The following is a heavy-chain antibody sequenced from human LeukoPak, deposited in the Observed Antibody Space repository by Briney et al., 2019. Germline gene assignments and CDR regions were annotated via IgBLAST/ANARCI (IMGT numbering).Heavy chain of an antibody. CDR2: ISSSNSYI. V-gene: IGHV3-21*01. D-gene: IGHD6-13*01. J-gene: IGHJ3*02. CDR1: GFTFSSYS. Sequence: PGGSLRLSCAASGFTFSSYSMIWVRQAPGKGLEWVSSISSSNSYIYYADSVKGRFTVSRDGARNSVYLQMNSLRAADTAVYYCARRGSSWYESPNAFDIWGQGTMVTVPS. CDR3: ARRGSSWYESPNAFDI.